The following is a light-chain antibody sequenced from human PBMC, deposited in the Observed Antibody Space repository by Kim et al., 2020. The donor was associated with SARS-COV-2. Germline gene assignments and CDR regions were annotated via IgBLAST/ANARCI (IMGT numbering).Light chain of an antibody. CDR1: KLGDKY. J-gene: IGLJ2*01. CDR2: QDS. CDR3: QAWDSSTAVV. V-gene: IGLV3-1*01. Sequence: VSPGQTASITCSGDKLGDKYACWYQQKPGQSPVLVIYQDSKRPSGIPERFSGSNSGNTATLTISGTQAMDEADYYCQAWDSSTAVVFGGGTKLTVL.